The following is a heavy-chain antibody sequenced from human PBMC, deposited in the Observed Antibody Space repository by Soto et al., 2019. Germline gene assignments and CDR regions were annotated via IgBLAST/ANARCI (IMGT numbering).Heavy chain of an antibody. J-gene: IGHJ4*02. CDR3: ARGDGDYYDGNGYLGRH. D-gene: IGHD3-22*01. CDR1: GFTFSSYW. V-gene: IGHV3-74*01. Sequence: EVPLVESGGGIVQPGGSLRLSCAASGFTFSSYWMHWVRQAPGKGLVWVSRINSDGSRTSYADSAKGRFTISRDNAXNXLYLQMNSLRAEDTAVYYCARGDGDYYDGNGYLGRHWGQGTLVTVSS. CDR2: INSDGSRT.